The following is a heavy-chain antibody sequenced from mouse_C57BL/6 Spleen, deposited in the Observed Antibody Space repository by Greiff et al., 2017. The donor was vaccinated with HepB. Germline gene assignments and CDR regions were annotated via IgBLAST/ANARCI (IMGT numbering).Heavy chain of an antibody. J-gene: IGHJ2*01. Sequence: VQLKESGGDLVKPGGSLKLSCAASGFTFSSYGMSWVRQTPDKRLEWVATISSGGSYTYYPDSVKGRFTISRDNAKNTLYLQMSSLKSEDTAMYYCARPASSVLRDYFDYWGQGTTLTVSS. CDR3: ARPASSVLRDYFDY. V-gene: IGHV5-6*01. CDR2: ISSGGSYT. D-gene: IGHD1-1*01. CDR1: GFTFSSYG.